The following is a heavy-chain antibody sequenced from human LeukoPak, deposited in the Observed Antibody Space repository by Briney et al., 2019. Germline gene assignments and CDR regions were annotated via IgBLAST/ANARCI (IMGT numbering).Heavy chain of an antibody. D-gene: IGHD4-17*01. Sequence: SETLSLTCTVSGGSISSYYWSWIRQPPGKGLEWIEYIYYSGSTNYNPSLKSRVTISVDTSKNQFSLKLSSVTAADTAVYYCARGAYGDPTSFDYWGQGTLVTVSS. CDR3: ARGAYGDPTSFDY. V-gene: IGHV4-59*01. CDR1: GGSISSYY. J-gene: IGHJ4*02. CDR2: IYYSGST.